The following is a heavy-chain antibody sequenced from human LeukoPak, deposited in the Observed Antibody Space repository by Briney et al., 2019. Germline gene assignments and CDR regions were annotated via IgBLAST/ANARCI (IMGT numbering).Heavy chain of an antibody. CDR3: ASSRYSSGCHVFDF. V-gene: IGHV4-39*07. CDR2: IYYSGST. CDR1: GGSISNSSYY. J-gene: IGHJ4*02. Sequence: SETLSLTCTVSGGSISNSSYYWGWIRQSPGTGLEWIGSIYYSGSTYNNPSLKSRVIISVDASKKQFSLRLSSVTAADTAVYYCASSRYSSGCHVFDFWGQGTLVTVSS. D-gene: IGHD6-19*01.